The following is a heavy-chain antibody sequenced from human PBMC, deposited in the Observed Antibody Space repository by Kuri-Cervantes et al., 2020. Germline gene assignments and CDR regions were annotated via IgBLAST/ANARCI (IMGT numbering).Heavy chain of an antibody. J-gene: IGHJ6*02. CDR3: ATEPALTTLIRHPYYYYGMDV. Sequence: ASVKVSCKVSGYTLTDLSMHWVRQAPGKGLEWMGGFDPEDGETIYAQKFQGRVTMTEDTSTDTAYMELSSLRSEDTAVYYCATEPALTTLIRHPYYYYGMDVWGQGTTVTVSS. D-gene: IGHD1-1*01. CDR1: GYTLTDLS. CDR2: FDPEDGET. V-gene: IGHV1-24*01.